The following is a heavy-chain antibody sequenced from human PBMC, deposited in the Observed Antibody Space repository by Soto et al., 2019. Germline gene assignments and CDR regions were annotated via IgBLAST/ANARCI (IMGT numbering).Heavy chain of an antibody. D-gene: IGHD2-21*02. J-gene: IGHJ6*02. CDR3: ARDLWGYCGTDCYPLDV. V-gene: IGHV4-59*01. CDR1: GGSISSYY. CDR2: MYNTGST. Sequence: PSETLSLTCTVSGGSISSYYWSWIRQPPGKGLEWIGYMYNTGSTVYNPPFKSRVTISVDTSKNQFSLKLNSVTAADTAVYYCARDLWGYCGTDCYPLDVWGQGTTVTVSS.